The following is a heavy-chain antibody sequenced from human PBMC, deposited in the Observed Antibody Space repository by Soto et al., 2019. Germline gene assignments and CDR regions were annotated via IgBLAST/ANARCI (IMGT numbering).Heavy chain of an antibody. CDR3: ARWLGYGPHFDY. CDR1: GGSISSGGYY. CDR2: IYHSGST. D-gene: IGHD5-12*01. J-gene: IGHJ4*02. Sequence: SETLSLTCTVSGGSISSGGYYWSWIRQHPGKGLEWIGEIYHSGSTYYNPSLKSRVTISVDTSKNQFSLKLSSVTAADTAVYYCARWLGYGPHFDYWGQGTLVTVSS. V-gene: IGHV4-30-4*08.